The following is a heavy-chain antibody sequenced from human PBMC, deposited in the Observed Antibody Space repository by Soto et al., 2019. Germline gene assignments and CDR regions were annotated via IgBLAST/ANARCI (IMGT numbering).Heavy chain of an antibody. CDR2: ISGSGGST. Sequence: PVGSLRLSCAASGFTFSSYAMSWVRQAPGKGPEWVSAISGSGGSTYYADSVKGRFTISRDSSNNAVYLQMNSLRAEDTAMHFCSKWSGYGDLWGQGTLVTVSS. D-gene: IGHD5-12*01. J-gene: IGHJ4*02. CDR3: SKWSGYGDL. V-gene: IGHV3-23*01. CDR1: GFTFSSYA.